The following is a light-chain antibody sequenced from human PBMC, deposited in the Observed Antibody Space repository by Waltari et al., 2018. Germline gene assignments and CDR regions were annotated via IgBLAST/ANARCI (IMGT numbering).Light chain of an antibody. CDR2: KAS. CDR3: QQYNSAPFT. CDR1: QGISSW. V-gene: IGKV1-12*01. J-gene: IGKJ3*01. Sequence: DIQMTQSPSSLPASLGAGSTFTCRASQGISSWLAWYQRKPGKAPNLLIYKASSLQSGVPSRFSGSGSGTDFTLTISSLQPEDFATYYCQQYNSAPFTFGPGTKLDIK.